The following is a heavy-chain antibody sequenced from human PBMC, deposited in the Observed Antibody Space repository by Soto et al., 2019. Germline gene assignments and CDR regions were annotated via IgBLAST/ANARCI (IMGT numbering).Heavy chain of an antibody. D-gene: IGHD2-8*01. CDR1: GYTFTSYD. V-gene: IGHV1-8*01. J-gene: IGHJ4*02. Sequence: GASVKVSCKASGYTFTSYDINWVRQATGQGLEWMGWTNPNSGNTGYAQKFQGRVTMTRNTSISTAYMELSSLRSEDTAVYYCARAYCTKGVCYTPGYWGEETRVTVPS. CDR3: ARAYCTKGVCYTPGY. CDR2: TNPNSGNT.